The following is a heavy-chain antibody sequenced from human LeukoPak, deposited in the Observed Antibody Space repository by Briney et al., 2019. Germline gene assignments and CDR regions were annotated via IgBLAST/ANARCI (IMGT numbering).Heavy chain of an antibody. Sequence: SVKVSCKASGGTFSSYAISWVRQAPGQGLEWMGGIIPIFGTANYAQKFRDRVTITADKSTSTAYMELSSLRPEDTAVYYCARDYGAKRVFDYWGQGTLVTVSS. CDR2: IIPIFGTA. V-gene: IGHV1-69*06. CDR3: ARDYGAKRVFDY. CDR1: GGTFSSYA. J-gene: IGHJ4*02. D-gene: IGHD4-23*01.